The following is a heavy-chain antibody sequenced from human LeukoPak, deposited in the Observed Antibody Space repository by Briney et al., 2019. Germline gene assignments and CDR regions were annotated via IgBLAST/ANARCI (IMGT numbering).Heavy chain of an antibody. J-gene: IGHJ4*02. V-gene: IGHV1-8*01. D-gene: IGHD6-19*01. CDR3: LRGDSSGWG. Sequence: ASVKVSCKASGNTFTSQDINRVRQATGQGLEWMGWMKPNSGNTGYAQKFQGRVTMTRDTSINTAYMELSDLRSEDTAVYYCLRGDSSGWGWGQGTQVTVSS. CDR2: MKPNSGNT. CDR1: GNTFTSQD.